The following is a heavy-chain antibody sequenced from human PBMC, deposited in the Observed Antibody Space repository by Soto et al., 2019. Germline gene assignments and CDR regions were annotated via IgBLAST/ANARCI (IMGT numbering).Heavy chain of an antibody. CDR3: ARGLPNTVTTLHYYYYMDV. CDR2: IYYSGST. CDR1: GGSISSYY. J-gene: IGHJ6*03. D-gene: IGHD4-17*01. Sequence: SETLSLTCTVSGGSISSYYWSWIRQPPGKGLEWIGYIYYSGSTNYNPSLKSRVTISVDTSKNQFSLKLSSVTAADTAVYYCARGLPNTVTTLHYYYYMDVWGKGTTVTVSS. V-gene: IGHV4-59*01.